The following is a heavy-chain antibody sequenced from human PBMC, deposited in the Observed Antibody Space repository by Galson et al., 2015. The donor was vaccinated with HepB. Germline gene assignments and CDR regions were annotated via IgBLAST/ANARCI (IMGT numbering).Heavy chain of an antibody. V-gene: IGHV3-49*03. CDR1: GSTFGDYA. J-gene: IGHJ4*02. Sequence: SLRLSCAASGSTFGDYALTWFRQAPGKGLEWVSLIRSKPYGGTTEYAASVKGRFTISRDDSKSIAFLQMNSLRTEDTAVYYCTRVSRNMYFDSSGIFDIWGQGTLVTVSS. D-gene: IGHD3-22*01. CDR3: TRVSRNMYFDSSGIFDI. CDR2: IRSKPYGGTT.